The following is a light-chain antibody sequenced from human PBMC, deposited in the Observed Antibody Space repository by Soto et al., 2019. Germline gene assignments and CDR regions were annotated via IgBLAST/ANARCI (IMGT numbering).Light chain of an antibody. V-gene: IGLV2-14*01. J-gene: IGLJ1*01. CDR3: ISYTSSSTAV. CDR2: DVS. CDR1: SSDVGGYNY. Sequence: QSALTQPASVSGSPGQSITISCTGTSSDVGGYNYVSWYQQHPGKAPKLMIYDVSDRPSGVSDRFSGSKSGNTASLTISGLQAEDEADYYCISYTSSSTAVFGTGTQLTVL.